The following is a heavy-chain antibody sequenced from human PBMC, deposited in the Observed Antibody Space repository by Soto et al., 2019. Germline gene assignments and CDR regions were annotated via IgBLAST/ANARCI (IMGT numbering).Heavy chain of an antibody. CDR2: ITHTGGNT. D-gene: IGHD3-3*01. CDR3: ARDLWSGYCDYFDY. V-gene: IGHV3-48*02. CDR1: GLSFSDYA. J-gene: IGHJ4*02. Sequence: EVQLVESGGGLVQPGGSLRLSCAVSGLSFSDYAMVWVRQAPGKGLEFISYITHTGGNTYYADSVRGRFTTSRDNARNSLFLQVNSLREEDTAVYYCARDLWSGYCDYFDYWGQGTLVTVSS.